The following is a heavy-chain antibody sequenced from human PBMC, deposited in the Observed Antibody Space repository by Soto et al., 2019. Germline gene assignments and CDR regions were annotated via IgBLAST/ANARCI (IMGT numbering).Heavy chain of an antibody. J-gene: IGHJ6*02. CDR3: ARLFRSEYGMDV. CDR1: GFTFSSYG. CDR2: IWYDGSNK. V-gene: IGHV3-33*01. Sequence: LRLSCAASGFTFSSYGMHWVRQAPGKGLEWVAVIWYDGSNKYYADSVKGRFTISRDNSKNTLYLQMNSLRAEDTAVYYCARLFRSEYGMDVWGHGTTVTVSS. D-gene: IGHD3-10*01.